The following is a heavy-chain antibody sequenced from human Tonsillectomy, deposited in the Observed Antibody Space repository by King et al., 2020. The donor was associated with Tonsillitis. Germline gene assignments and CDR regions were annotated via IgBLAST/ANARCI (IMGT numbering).Heavy chain of an antibody. CDR3: AKGTRSYSSGWVGYYYYYGMDV. Sequence: EVQLVESGGVVVQPGGSLRLSCTASGFIFDDYTMHWVRQAPGKGLEWVSLISWDGGTTYYADSVKGRFTISRDNSKNSLYLQMNSLRTEDTALYYCAKGTRSYSSGWVGYYYYYGMDVWGQGTTVTVSS. CDR2: ISWDGGTT. D-gene: IGHD6-19*01. CDR1: GFIFDDYT. J-gene: IGHJ6*02. V-gene: IGHV3-43*01.